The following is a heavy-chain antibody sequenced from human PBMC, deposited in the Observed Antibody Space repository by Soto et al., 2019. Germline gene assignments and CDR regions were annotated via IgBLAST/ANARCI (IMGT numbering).Heavy chain of an antibody. CDR1: GGTFSSYA. Sequence: ASVKVSCKASGGTFSSYAISWVRQAPGQGLEWMGGIIPIFGTANYAQKFQGRVTITADESTSTAYMELSSLRSEDTAVYYCAREDIVVVPAAMGDDYYYYGMDVWGQGTTVTVSS. CDR2: IIPIFGTA. J-gene: IGHJ6*02. V-gene: IGHV1-69*13. D-gene: IGHD2-2*01. CDR3: AREDIVVVPAAMGDDYYYYGMDV.